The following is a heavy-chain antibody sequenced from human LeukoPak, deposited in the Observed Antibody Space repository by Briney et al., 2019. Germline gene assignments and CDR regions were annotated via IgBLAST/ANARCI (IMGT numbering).Heavy chain of an antibody. V-gene: IGHV4-61*02. CDR2: IYTSGST. J-gene: IGHJ2*01. CDR3: ARDPRVSYWYFDL. Sequence: SETLSLTYTVSGGSISSGSYYWSWIRQPAGKGLEWIGRIYTSGSTNYNPSLKSRVTISVDTSKNQFSLKLSSVTAADTAVYYCARDPRVSYWYFDLWGRGTLVTVSS. CDR1: GGSISSGSYY.